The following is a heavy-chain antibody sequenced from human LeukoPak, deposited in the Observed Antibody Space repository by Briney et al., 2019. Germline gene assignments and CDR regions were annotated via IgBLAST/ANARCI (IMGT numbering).Heavy chain of an antibody. CDR2: IYYSGST. Sequence: SETLSLTCAVYGGSFSGYYWSWIRQPPGKGLEWIGYIYYSGSTNYNPSLKSRVTTSVDTSKNQFSLKLSSVTAADTAVYYCARVAPGYYYDSSGHRGVWYFDYWGQGTLVTVSS. CDR3: ARVAPGYYYDSSGHRGVWYFDY. V-gene: IGHV4-59*01. D-gene: IGHD3-22*01. CDR1: GGSFSGYY. J-gene: IGHJ4*02.